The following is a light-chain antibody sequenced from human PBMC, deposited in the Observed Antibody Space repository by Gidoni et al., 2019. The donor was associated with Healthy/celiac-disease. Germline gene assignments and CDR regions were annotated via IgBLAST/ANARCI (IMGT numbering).Light chain of an antibody. CDR2: AAS. CDR1: QSISSY. J-gene: IGKJ1*01. V-gene: IGKV1-39*01. CDR3: QQSYSTHAWT. Sequence: DIQMTQSPSSLSASVGDRVTITCRASQSISSYLNWYQQKPGKAPKLLIYAASSLQSGVPSRFSGSGSGTDFTLTISSLQPEDFATYYCQQSYSTHAWTFXXXTKVEIK.